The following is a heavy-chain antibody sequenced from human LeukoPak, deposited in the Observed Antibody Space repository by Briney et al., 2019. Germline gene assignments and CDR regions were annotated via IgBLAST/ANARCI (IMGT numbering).Heavy chain of an antibody. CDR1: GVSITSNY. CDR2: THHSGAT. Sequence: SETLSLTCSVSGVSITSNYWSWIRQPPGKGLEWLGYTHHSGATSYNPSLKSRSTMSLDTSNNQFSLKLSSVTAADTAVYYCATLTRITIFGVVDYWGQGTLVTVSS. J-gene: IGHJ4*02. CDR3: ATLTRITIFGVVDY. V-gene: IGHV4-59*01. D-gene: IGHD3-3*01.